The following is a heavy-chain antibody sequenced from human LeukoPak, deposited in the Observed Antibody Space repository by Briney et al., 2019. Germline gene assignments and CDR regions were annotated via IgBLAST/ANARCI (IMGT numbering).Heavy chain of an antibody. J-gene: IGHJ4*02. Sequence: GGSLRLSCAASGFTFSSYSMNWGRQAPGKGLEWVSYISSSSSTIYYADSVKGRFTISRDNSKNTLYLQMSSLRAEDTAVYYCMKDRRYSSNWYYFDYWGQGTLVIVSS. D-gene: IGHD6-13*01. V-gene: IGHV3-48*01. CDR1: GFTFSSYS. CDR3: MKDRRYSSNWYYFDY. CDR2: ISSSSSTI.